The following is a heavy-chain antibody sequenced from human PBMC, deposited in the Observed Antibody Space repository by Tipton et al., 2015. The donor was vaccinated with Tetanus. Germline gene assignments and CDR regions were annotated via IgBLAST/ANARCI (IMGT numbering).Heavy chain of an antibody. D-gene: IGHD2-2*01. V-gene: IGHV4-59*12. CDR1: GGSISSYY. CDR3: ARPRENIVVVPAAIHAFDI. CDR2: IYYSGST. Sequence: TLSLTCTVSGGSISSYYWSWIRQPPGKGLEWIGYIYYSGSTNYNPSLKSRVTVSVDTSKNQFSLKLSSVTAADTAVYYCARPRENIVVVPAAIHAFDIWGQGTMVTVSS. J-gene: IGHJ3*02.